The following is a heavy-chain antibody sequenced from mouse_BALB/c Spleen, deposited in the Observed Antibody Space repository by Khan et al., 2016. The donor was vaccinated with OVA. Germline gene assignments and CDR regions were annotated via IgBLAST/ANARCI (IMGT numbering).Heavy chain of an antibody. CDR3: VRDGAYHRNDGWFAY. V-gene: IGHV1-4*01. J-gene: IGHJ3*01. D-gene: IGHD2-14*01. CDR2: INPSNGYT. CDR1: GYTFTSYT. Sequence: VQLQESGAELARPGASVKMSCKASGYTFTSYTIQWIKLRPGQGLEWIGYINPSNGYTNYNQKFKDKATLTADKSSTTAYMELSSLTSDDSALYNCVRDGAYHRNDGWFAYWGQGTLVTVSA.